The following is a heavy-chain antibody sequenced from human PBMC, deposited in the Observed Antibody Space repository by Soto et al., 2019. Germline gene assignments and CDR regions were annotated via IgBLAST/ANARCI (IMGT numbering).Heavy chain of an antibody. CDR1: GYTFTSYY. CDR2: IHPSGGST. V-gene: IGHV1-46*01. Sequence: ASVKVSCKASGYTFTSYYMHWVRQAPGQGLEWMGIIHPSGGSTRYAQKFQGRVTMTRDTSTSTVYMELSSLRSEDTAVYYCARGLIYDSSGYYFDYWGQGTLVTVSS. J-gene: IGHJ4*02. D-gene: IGHD3-22*01. CDR3: ARGLIYDSSGYYFDY.